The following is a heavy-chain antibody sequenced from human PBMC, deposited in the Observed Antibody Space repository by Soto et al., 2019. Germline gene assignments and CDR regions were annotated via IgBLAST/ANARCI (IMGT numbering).Heavy chain of an antibody. CDR2: ISSDGSEK. D-gene: IGHD4-17*01. Sequence: GGSLRLSSVASGFTFSNYAMHLVRQAPGKGLGWVAVISSDGSEKYYLDSVRDRFTISRDNSKNTLYLQMNNLRPEDTAMYYCANSWTTLTTGFDFWGQGALLTVSS. CDR1: GFTFSNYA. CDR3: ANSWTTLTTGFDF. V-gene: IGHV3-30*18. J-gene: IGHJ4*02.